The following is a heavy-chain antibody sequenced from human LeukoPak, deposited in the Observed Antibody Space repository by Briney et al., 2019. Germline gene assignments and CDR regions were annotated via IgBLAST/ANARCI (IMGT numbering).Heavy chain of an antibody. Sequence: PSETLSLTCAVYGGSFSGYYWSWIRQPPGKGLEWIGEINHSGSTNYNPSLKSRVTISVDTSKNQFSLKLSSVTAADTAVYYCARAWGVRGVTINNWFDPWGQGTLVTVSS. J-gene: IGHJ5*02. CDR1: GGSFSGYY. D-gene: IGHD3-10*01. CDR3: ARAWGVRGVTINNWFDP. V-gene: IGHV4-34*01. CDR2: INHSGST.